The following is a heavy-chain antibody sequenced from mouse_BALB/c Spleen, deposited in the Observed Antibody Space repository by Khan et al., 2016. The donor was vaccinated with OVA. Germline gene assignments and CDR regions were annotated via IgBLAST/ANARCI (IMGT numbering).Heavy chain of an antibody. V-gene: IGHV1-85*01. J-gene: IGHJ1*01. D-gene: IGHD1-1*01. CDR1: GYTFTSYD. CDR2: IFPGDDST. CDR3: ARHYYGGSLYGYFDV. Sequence: QVQLKQSGAELVKPGASVKLSCKASGYTFTSYDINWVRQRPEQGLEWIGWIFPGDDSTKYNEKFKGKATLTSDKSSSTAYMQISRLSSEDSAVYFCARHYYGGSLYGYFDVWGAGTTVTVSA.